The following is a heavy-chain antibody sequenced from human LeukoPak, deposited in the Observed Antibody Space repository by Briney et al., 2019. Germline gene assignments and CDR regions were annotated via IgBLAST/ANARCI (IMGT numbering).Heavy chain of an antibody. CDR3: ARDLCSSTSCRYNWFDP. J-gene: IGHJ5*02. D-gene: IGHD2-2*01. Sequence: GGSLRLSCAASGFTFSTYSMSWVRQAPGKGLEWVANIKQDGSEKYYVDPVKGRFTISRDNAENSLYLQMNSLRAEDTAVYYCARDLCSSTSCRYNWFDPWGQGTLVTVSS. CDR2: IKQDGSEK. V-gene: IGHV3-7*01. CDR1: GFTFSTYS.